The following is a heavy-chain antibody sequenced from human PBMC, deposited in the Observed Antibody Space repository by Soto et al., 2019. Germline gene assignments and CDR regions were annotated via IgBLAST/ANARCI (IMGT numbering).Heavy chain of an antibody. Sequence: SQTLSLTCTVSGGSISSYYWSWIRQPPGKGLEWIGYIYYSGSTNYNPSLKSRVTISVDTSKNQFSLKLSSVTAADTAVYYCARAGYSSSWYPTYYYYYMDVWGKGTTVTVSS. J-gene: IGHJ6*03. CDR2: IYYSGST. D-gene: IGHD6-13*01. CDR3: ARAGYSSSWYPTYYYYYMDV. CDR1: GGSISSYY. V-gene: IGHV4-59*01.